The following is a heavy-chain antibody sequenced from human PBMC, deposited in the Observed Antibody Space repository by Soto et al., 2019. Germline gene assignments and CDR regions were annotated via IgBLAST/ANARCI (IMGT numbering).Heavy chain of an antibody. J-gene: IGHJ4*02. CDR3: TTIFLTYYDFWSGYYTGNY. D-gene: IGHD3-3*01. CDR1: GFTFSGSA. CDR2: IRSKANSYAT. V-gene: IGHV3-73*01. Sequence: GGSLRLSCAASGFTFSGSAMQWVRQASGKGLEWVGRIRSKANSYATAYAASVKGRFTISRDDSKNTAYLQMNSLKTEDTAVYYCTTIFLTYYDFWSGYYTGNYWGQGTLVTVSS.